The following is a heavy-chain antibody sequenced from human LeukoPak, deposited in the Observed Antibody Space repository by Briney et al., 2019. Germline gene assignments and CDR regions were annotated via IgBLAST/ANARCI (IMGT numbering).Heavy chain of an antibody. CDR2: IYYNGNT. V-gene: IGHV4-59*01. D-gene: IGHD3-22*01. CDR1: GGSISCYF. CDR3: AREGTLDSSGYYLGY. Sequence: SETLLLTCCVSGGSISCYFWSWIRQPPARGLEWIGYIYYNGNTNYNPSLKSRVTISVDTSKNQFSLKLSSVTAADTAVYYCAREGTLDSSGYYLGYWGQGTLVTVSS. J-gene: IGHJ4*02.